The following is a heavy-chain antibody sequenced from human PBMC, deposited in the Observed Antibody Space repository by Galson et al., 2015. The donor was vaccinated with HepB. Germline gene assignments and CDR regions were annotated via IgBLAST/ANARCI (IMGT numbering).Heavy chain of an antibody. CDR1: GYTFTSYG. V-gene: IGHV1-18*04. CDR3: AKTQGDYYYDSSSLDY. D-gene: IGHD3-22*01. CDR2: ISAYNGNT. J-gene: IGHJ4*02. Sequence: SVKVSCKASGYTFTSYGISWVRQAPGQGLEWMGWISAYNGNTNYAQKLQGRVTMTTDTSTSTAYMELRSLRSDDTAVYYCAKTQGDYYYDSSSLDYWGQGTLVTVSS.